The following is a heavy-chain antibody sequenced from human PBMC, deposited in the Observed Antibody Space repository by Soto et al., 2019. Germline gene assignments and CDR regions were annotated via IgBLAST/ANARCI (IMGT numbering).Heavy chain of an antibody. J-gene: IGHJ5*02. CDR1: GFSLSTSGVG. D-gene: IGHD3-3*01. Sequence: QITLKESGPTLVKPTQTLTLTCTFSGFSLSTSGVGVGWIRQPPGKALEWLALNYWNDDKRYSPSLKSTLTITMDTYRNQVVLTLTDVDPVDTATYYCAHTARRETFGVVIRSGWFDPWGEGSLVTVSS. V-gene: IGHV2-5*01. CDR3: AHTARRETFGVVIRSGWFDP. CDR2: NYWNDDK.